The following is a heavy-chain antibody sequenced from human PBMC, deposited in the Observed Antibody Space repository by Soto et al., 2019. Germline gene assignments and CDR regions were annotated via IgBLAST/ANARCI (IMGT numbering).Heavy chain of an antibody. V-gene: IGHV4-30-4*01. CDR1: GGSISSGDYY. CDR3: ARGSGWFDP. Sequence: SETLSLTCTVSGGSISSGDYYWSWIRQVPGKGLEWIGYIYYSGSSYYNPSLKSRVIISVDTSKNQFSLKLSSVTAADTAVYYCARGSGWFDPWGQGTLVTVSS. J-gene: IGHJ5*02. CDR2: IYYSGSS.